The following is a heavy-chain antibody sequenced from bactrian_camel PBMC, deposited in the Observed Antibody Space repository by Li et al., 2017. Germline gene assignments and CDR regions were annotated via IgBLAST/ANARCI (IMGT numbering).Heavy chain of an antibody. V-gene: IGHV3S54*01. J-gene: IGHJ4*01. D-gene: IGHD2*01. CDR2: IRTGGTAT. Sequence: HVQLVESGGGSVQAGGSLRLSCAASPYISSSYFMGWFRQAPGKEREAVATIRTGGTATYYADSVKGRFTISQDNAGNTVYLLMNSLKPEGTAMYYCAADPRSICTYCGGNWCRPPSHWGPGTQVTVS. CDR1: PYISSSYF. CDR3: AADPRSICTYCGGNWCRPPSH.